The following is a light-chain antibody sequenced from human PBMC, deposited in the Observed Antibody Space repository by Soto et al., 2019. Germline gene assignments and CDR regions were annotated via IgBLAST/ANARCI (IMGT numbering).Light chain of an antibody. J-gene: IGKJ5*01. CDR1: QSISSK. V-gene: IGKV3-15*01. CDR3: QQYNIWSSIT. CDR2: GAS. Sequence: EIVMTQSPATLSVSPGERATISCRASQSISSKVGWYQQKPGQAPRLLIYGASTRATGVPPRFSVSGSVTEFTLNISSLQSADFAVYYCQQYNIWSSITFVQGTRLEIK.